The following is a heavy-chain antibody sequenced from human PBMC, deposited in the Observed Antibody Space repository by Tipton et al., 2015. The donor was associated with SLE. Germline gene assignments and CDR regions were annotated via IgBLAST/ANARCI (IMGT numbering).Heavy chain of an antibody. J-gene: IGHJ4*02. D-gene: IGHD5-12*01. V-gene: IGHV4-59*11. CDR2: IYYSGST. CDR1: GGSISSHY. Sequence: GLVKPSETLSLTCTVSGGSISSHYWSWIRQPPGKGLEWIGYIYYSGSTNYNPSLKSRVTISVDTSKNQFSLKLSSVTAADTAVYYCALRDIVATPGDYWGQGTLVTVSS. CDR3: ALRDIVATPGDY.